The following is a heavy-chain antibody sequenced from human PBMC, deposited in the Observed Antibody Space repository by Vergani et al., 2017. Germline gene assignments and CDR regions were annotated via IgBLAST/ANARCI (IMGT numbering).Heavy chain of an antibody. J-gene: IGHJ3*02. D-gene: IGHD4-23*01. V-gene: IGHV4-30-4*08. Sequence: QVRLQESGPGLVKPSETLSLTCTVSGGSFSSDGYYWSWIRQHPGKGLEWIGYIYYSGSTYYNPSLKSRVTISVDTSKNQFSLKLSSVTAADTAVYYCARDLRRGGNSNYAFDIWGQGTMVTVSS. CDR3: ARDLRRGGNSNYAFDI. CDR1: GGSFSSDGYY. CDR2: IYYSGST.